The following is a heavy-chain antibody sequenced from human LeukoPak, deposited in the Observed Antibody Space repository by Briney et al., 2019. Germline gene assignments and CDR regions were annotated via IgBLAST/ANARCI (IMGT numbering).Heavy chain of an antibody. Sequence: SETLSLTCTVSGGSISSYYWSWIRQPPGKGLEWIGYIYYSGSTNYNPSLTSRVTISVDTSKNQFSLKLSSVTAADTAVYYCARGGLTTKDYYYYGMDVWGQGTTVTVSS. D-gene: IGHD4-17*01. J-gene: IGHJ6*02. CDR1: GGSISSYY. CDR2: IYYSGST. CDR3: ARGGLTTKDYYYYGMDV. V-gene: IGHV4-59*01.